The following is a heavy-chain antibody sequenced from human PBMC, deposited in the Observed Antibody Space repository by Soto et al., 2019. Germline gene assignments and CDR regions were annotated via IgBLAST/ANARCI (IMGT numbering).Heavy chain of an antibody. CDR2: ISGSGGST. J-gene: IGHJ4*02. Sequence: PGGSLRLSCAVSGFTFSSYAMSWVRQTPGEGLEWVSAISGSGGSTYYADSVKGRFTISRDNSKNTVYLQMNSLRAEDTAVYYCAKARGSSTPAPGSYWGQGTLVTVSS. CDR1: GFTFSSYA. CDR3: AKARGSSTPAPGSY. D-gene: IGHD2-2*01. V-gene: IGHV3-23*01.